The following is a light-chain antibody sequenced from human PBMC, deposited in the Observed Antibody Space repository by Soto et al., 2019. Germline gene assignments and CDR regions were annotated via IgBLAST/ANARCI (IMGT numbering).Light chain of an antibody. J-gene: IGKJ1*01. Sequence: DIQMTQSPSTLSASVGDRVTITCRASQSISTWLAWYQQEPGKAPKLLIHKASSLQSGVPSRFSGSRSGPDFTLTISSLQPEDFATYYCQQSYSSPPTFGQGTKVDIK. CDR1: QSISTW. CDR2: KAS. V-gene: IGKV1-5*03. CDR3: QQSYSSPPT.